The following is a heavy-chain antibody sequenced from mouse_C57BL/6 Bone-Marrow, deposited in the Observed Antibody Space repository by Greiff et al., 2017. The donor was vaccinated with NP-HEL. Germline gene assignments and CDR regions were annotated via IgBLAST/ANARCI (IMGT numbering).Heavy chain of an antibody. V-gene: IGHV5-6*01. J-gene: IGHJ2*01. Sequence: EVMLVESGGDLVKPGGSLKLSCAASGFTFSSYGMSWVRQTPDKRLEWVATISSGGSYTYYPDSVKGRFTISRDNAKNTLYLQMSSLKSEDTAMYYCARSYYYYFDYWGQGTTLTVSS. CDR2: ISSGGSYT. D-gene: IGHD2-12*01. CDR1: GFTFSSYG. CDR3: ARSYYYYFDY.